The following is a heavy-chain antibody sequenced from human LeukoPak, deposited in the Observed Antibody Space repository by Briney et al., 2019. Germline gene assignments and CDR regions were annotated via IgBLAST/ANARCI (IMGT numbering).Heavy chain of an antibody. CDR2: ISSSGSTI. Sequence: AGGSLRLSCAASGFTFSSYEMNWVRQAPGKGLEWVSYISSSGSTIYYADSVKGRFTISRDNAKNSLYLQMNSLRAEDTAVYYCAREKIFNFWSGYYKSDDAFDIWGQGTMVTVSS. J-gene: IGHJ3*02. D-gene: IGHD3-3*01. CDR3: AREKIFNFWSGYYKSDDAFDI. V-gene: IGHV3-48*03. CDR1: GFTFSSYE.